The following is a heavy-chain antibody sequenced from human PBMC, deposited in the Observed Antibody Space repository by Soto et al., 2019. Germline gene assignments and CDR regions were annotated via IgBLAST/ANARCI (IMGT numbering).Heavy chain of an antibody. D-gene: IGHD6-19*01. CDR2: IYYSGGT. CDR1: VGSLDTYY. Sequence: SETLSLTCTFSVGSLDTYYWSCIRQPPGKGLEWIGYIYYSGGTKYNPSLKSRVTISVDTSRNEFSLKLRSVTAADTAVYYCTRGGIYSSGWHEKDFDYWGQGNMVTVSS. J-gene: IGHJ4*02. CDR3: TRGGIYSSGWHEKDFDY. V-gene: IGHV4-59*01.